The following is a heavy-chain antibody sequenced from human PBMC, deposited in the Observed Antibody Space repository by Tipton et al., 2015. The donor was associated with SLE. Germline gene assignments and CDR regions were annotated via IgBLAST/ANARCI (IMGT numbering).Heavy chain of an antibody. CDR1: GDSVSSNSAA. J-gene: IGHJ4*02. V-gene: IGHV6-1*01. D-gene: IGHD6-19*01. CDR3: ARGALRYLAVAYFDY. Sequence: PGLVKPSQTLSLTCAISGDSVSSNSAAWNWIRQSPSRGLEWLGRTCYRSKWYNDYALSVKSRITINPDTSKNQFSLQLNSVTPEDTAVYYCARGALRYLAVAYFDYWGQGTLVTVSS. CDR2: TCYRSKWYN.